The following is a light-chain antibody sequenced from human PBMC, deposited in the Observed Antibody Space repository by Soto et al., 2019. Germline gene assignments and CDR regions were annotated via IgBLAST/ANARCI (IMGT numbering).Light chain of an antibody. V-gene: IGKV1-39*01. J-gene: IGKJ1*01. Sequence: DIQMTQSPSSLSASVGDRVTITCRASQSITIFLNWYQQKPGKAPKLLIYAASSLQSGVPSRFSGSGSGTDFTLNISSLQPEDFATYYCHQTDSIPVTFGQGTKVEIK. CDR3: HQTDSIPVT. CDR1: QSITIF. CDR2: AAS.